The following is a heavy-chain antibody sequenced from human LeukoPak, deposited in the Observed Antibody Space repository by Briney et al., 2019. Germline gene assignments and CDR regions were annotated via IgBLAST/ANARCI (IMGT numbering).Heavy chain of an antibody. CDR3: ASRAAAAID. V-gene: IGHV1-24*01. CDR2: FDPEDGET. J-gene: IGHJ4*02. D-gene: IGHD6-13*01. CDR1: GYTLTELS. Sequence: ASVKVSCKVSGYTLTELSMHWVRQAPGKGLEWMGGFDPEDGETIYAQKFQGRVTITRDTSASTAYMELSSLRSEDTAVYYCASRAAAAIDWGQGTLVTVSS.